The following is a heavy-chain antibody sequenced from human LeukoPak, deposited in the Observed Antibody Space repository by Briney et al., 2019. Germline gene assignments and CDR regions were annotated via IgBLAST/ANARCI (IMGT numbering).Heavy chain of an antibody. D-gene: IGHD6-13*01. CDR2: IKQDGSEK. CDR3: AMSIAAGFY. V-gene: IGHV3-7*01. CDR1: GFTFSTCW. J-gene: IGHJ4*02. Sequence: PGGSLRLSCAASGFTFSTCWMNWVRQAPGKGLEWVATIKQDGSEKHYVDSVKGRFIISRDNARNSLYLQMNTLRAEDTAVYYCAMSIAAGFYWGQGTLVTVSS.